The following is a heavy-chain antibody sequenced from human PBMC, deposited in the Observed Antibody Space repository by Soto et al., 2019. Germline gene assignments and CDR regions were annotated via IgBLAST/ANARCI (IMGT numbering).Heavy chain of an antibody. Sequence: VQLLESGGGLVQPGGSLRVSCEASGFTFSNYAMAWVRQTPGEGPEWVSTIGGGDDIFYAESVQGRFIISRDDSRSTMYLQMDNLRVEDTAIYCCAKDSISYNGIYDAFDVWGQGTVVTVSS. V-gene: IGHV3-23*01. D-gene: IGHD3-3*02. J-gene: IGHJ3*01. CDR3: AKDSISYNGIYDAFDV. CDR2: IGGGDDI. CDR1: GFTFSNYA.